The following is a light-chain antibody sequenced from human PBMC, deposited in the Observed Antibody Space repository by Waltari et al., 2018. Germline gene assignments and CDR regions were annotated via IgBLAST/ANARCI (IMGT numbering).Light chain of an antibody. CDR3: QQYNVWPYT. CDR2: GAS. Sequence: EIVMTQSPATLSVSPGERATLSCRASQSVSNNLACYQQKRDQAPRLLCYGASARATDVPARFSGSGSGTDFTLTISSLQSEDFAVYYCQQYNVWPYTFGQGTKLEIK. J-gene: IGKJ2*01. V-gene: IGKV3-15*01. CDR1: QSVSNN.